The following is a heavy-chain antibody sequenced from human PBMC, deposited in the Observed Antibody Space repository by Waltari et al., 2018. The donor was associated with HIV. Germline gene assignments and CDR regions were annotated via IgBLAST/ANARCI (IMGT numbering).Heavy chain of an antibody. D-gene: IGHD3-9*01. CDR3: AYSYLTGSTLHPF. CDR1: GGSFSGYY. V-gene: IGHV4-34*01. J-gene: IGHJ4*01. Sequence: QEQLQQWGAGLLKPSETLSLTCAVYGGSFSGYYLNWVRQPPGKGLGWIGEINHSGTTNYTPSLKSRVTMSVDTSKRQFSLKLNSVTAADTAVYFCAYSYLTGSTLHPFWGQGTLVTVSS. CDR2: INHSGTT.